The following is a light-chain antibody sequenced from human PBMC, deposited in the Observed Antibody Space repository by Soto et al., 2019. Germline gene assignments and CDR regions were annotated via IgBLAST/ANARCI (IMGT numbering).Light chain of an antibody. CDR1: QSVSSSY. V-gene: IGKV3-20*01. J-gene: IGKJ1*01. CDR2: GAS. Sequence: EIVLTQYPGTLSLSPGERATLSCRASQSVSSSYLAWYQQKPGQAPTLLIYGASSRATGVPDRFSGSGSGKDFTLTISRLERDDFAVYYFQQYGSAPRTFGQGTKVAIK. CDR3: QQYGSAPRT.